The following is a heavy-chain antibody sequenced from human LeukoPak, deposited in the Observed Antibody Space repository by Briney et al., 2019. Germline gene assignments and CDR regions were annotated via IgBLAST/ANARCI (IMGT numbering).Heavy chain of an antibody. CDR3: AKPAAPYDILTGYSH. D-gene: IGHD3-9*01. J-gene: IGHJ4*02. CDR2: ISGSGGSS. V-gene: IGHV3-23*01. CDR1: GFTFSSYA. Sequence: GWSLRLSCVASGFTFSSYAMSWVRQAPGKGLEGVSAISGSGGSSYYVDSVKGRFTISRDNSKNTLYLQMNSLRADDTAVYYCAKPAAPYDILTGYSHWGQGTLVTVSS.